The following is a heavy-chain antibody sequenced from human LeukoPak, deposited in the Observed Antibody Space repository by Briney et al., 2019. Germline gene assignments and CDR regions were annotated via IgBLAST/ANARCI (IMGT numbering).Heavy chain of an antibody. J-gene: IGHJ4*02. V-gene: IGHV1-2*02. D-gene: IGHD3-9*01. CDR3: ARDEVLRYFDWLSDYHLDY. CDR1: GYTFTDYY. CDR2: INPNSGGT. Sequence: ASVKVSCKASGYTFTDYYMHWVRQAPGQGLEWMGWINPNSGGTNYAQKFQGRVTMTRDTSISTAYMELSRLRSDDTAVYYCARDEVLRYFDWLSDYHLDYWGQGTLVTVSS.